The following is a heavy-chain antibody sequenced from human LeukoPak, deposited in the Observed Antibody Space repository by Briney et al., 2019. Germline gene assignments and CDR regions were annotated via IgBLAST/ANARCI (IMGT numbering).Heavy chain of an antibody. CDR2: IHYSGNS. J-gene: IGHJ3*02. V-gene: IGHV4-59*01. Sequence: SETLSLTCTVSGTTISSYYWSWIRQPPGKGLEWIGYIHYSGNSNYNPSLKSRVTISVDTSNNQFSLKLRSVTAADTAAYYCALDTSGWSDDSFNIWGQGTTVTVSS. CDR3: ALDTSGWSDDSFNI. D-gene: IGHD6-19*01. CDR1: GTTISSYY.